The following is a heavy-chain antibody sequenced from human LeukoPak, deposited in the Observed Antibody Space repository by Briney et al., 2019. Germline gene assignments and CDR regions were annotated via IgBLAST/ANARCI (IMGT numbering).Heavy chain of an antibody. D-gene: IGHD3-22*01. V-gene: IGHV3-23*01. J-gene: IGHJ4*02. CDR3: ARGIEPLVVFTPVDY. CDR2: VNSNSGRT. CDR1: GFTFSSYS. Sequence: PGGSLRLSCAASGFTFSSYSMNWVRRAPGKGLEWVSGVNSNSGRTYYVDSVKGRFTISRDNSKNTLNLQMNSLRTEDTAIYYCARGIEPLVVFTPVDYWGLGTLVTVSS.